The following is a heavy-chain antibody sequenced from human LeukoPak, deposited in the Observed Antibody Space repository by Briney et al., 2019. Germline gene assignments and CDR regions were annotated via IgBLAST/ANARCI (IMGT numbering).Heavy chain of an antibody. J-gene: IGHJ4*02. V-gene: IGHV4-59*12. D-gene: IGHD5-12*01. CDR3: ARTTPSQASGSYPVYFDY. Sequence: SETLSLTCTVSGGSISSYYWSWIRQPPGKGLEWIGYIYYSGSTNYNPSLKSRVTISVDTSKNQFSLKLSSVTAADTAVYYCARTTPSQASGSYPVYFDYWGQGTLVTVSS. CDR2: IYYSGST. CDR1: GGSISSYY.